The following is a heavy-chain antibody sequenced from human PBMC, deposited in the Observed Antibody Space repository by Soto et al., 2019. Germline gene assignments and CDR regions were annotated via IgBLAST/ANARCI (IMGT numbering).Heavy chain of an antibody. D-gene: IGHD4-4*01. Sequence: EVQLLESGGGLVQPGGSLRLSCVASGFTFGSYAMSWVRQAPGQGLDWVSTISGGDTTQYAESVKGRFTISRDKAKNPLYLQMNPLRVEDTAVYYCAPGWDMATVWTDWGQETLVTVSS. J-gene: IGHJ4*02. CDR1: GFTFGSYA. CDR3: APGWDMATVWTD. V-gene: IGHV3-23*01. CDR2: ISGGDTT.